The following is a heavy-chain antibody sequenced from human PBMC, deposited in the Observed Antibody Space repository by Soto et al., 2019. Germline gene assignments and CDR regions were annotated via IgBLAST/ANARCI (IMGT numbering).Heavy chain of an antibody. CDR1: GFSFRNYW. D-gene: IGHD3-10*01. V-gene: IGHV3-7*01. CDR3: TRDPFFGAFDY. CDR2: IKADGSDK. J-gene: IGHJ4*02. Sequence: PGGSLRLSCAASGFSFRNYWMTWVRQAPGKGLEWVATIKADGSDKYYVDSVRGRFTISRDNAENSMYLQMDSLRPEDTAVFYCTRDPFFGAFDYWGQGALATVS.